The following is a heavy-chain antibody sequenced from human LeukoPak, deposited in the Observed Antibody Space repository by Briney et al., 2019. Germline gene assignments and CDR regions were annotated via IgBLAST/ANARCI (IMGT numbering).Heavy chain of an antibody. Sequence: KPSETLSLTCTVSGGSISRYYWSWIRQPPGKGLEWLGYIYYSGSTNYNPSLKSRVTISVDTSKNQSSLKLSSVTAADTAVYYCARDSGYYDFWSGYYNQYYYMDVWGKGTTVTVSS. D-gene: IGHD3-3*01. V-gene: IGHV4-59*01. J-gene: IGHJ6*03. CDR2: IYYSGST. CDR1: GGSISRYY. CDR3: ARDSGYYDFWSGYYNQYYYMDV.